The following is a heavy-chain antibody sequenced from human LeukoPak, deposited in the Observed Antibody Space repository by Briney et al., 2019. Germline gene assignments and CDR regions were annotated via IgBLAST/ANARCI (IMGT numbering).Heavy chain of an antibody. CDR1: GFTFSNYP. Sequence: PGGSLRLPCAASGFTFSNYPMHWVRQAPGKGLEYVSGISGNGDSTYHANSVKGRFTISRDNSKNTLYLQMGSLRAEDMAVYYCAAYTSSWYGYWGQGTLVTVSS. J-gene: IGHJ4*02. CDR3: AAYTSSWYGY. V-gene: IGHV3-64*01. CDR2: ISGNGDST. D-gene: IGHD6-13*01.